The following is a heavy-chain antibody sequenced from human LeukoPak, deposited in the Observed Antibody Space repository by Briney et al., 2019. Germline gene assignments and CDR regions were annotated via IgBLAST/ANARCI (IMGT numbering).Heavy chain of an antibody. CDR1: GFTVSSNY. CDR3: ASLARVDYYYYYMDV. J-gene: IGHJ6*03. Sequence: GRSLRLSCAASGFTVSSNYMSWVRQAPGKGLEWVSVIYSGGSTYYADSVKGRFTISRDNAKNSLYLQMNSLRAEDTAVYYCASLARVDYYYYYMDVWGKGTTVTVSS. V-gene: IGHV3-53*01. D-gene: IGHD2-15*01. CDR2: IYSGGST.